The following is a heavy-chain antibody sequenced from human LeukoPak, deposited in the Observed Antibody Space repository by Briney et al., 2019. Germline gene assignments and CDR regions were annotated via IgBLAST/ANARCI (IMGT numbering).Heavy chain of an antibody. CDR3: ARGLSRCSSGNCYEPNWLDS. CDR1: GYTFTSYY. Sequence: ASVKVSCKASGYTFTSYYMHWVRQAPGQGLEWMGIINPSGGSTSYAQKFQGRVTMTRDTSTSTVYMELSSLTSEDTAVYYCARGLSRCSSGNCYEPNWLDSWGQGTLVTVSS. CDR2: INPSGGST. D-gene: IGHD2-2*01. J-gene: IGHJ5*01. V-gene: IGHV1-46*01.